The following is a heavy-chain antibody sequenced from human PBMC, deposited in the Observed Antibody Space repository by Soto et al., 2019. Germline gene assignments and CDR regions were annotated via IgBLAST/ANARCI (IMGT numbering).Heavy chain of an antibody. J-gene: IGHJ6*02. V-gene: IGHV3-33*01. CDR3: ARDLPYYYGSGSYYGYYGMDV. D-gene: IGHD3-10*01. CDR1: GFTFSSYG. CDR2: IWYDGSNK. Sequence: QVQLVESGGGVVQPGRSLRLSCAASGFTFSSYGMHWVRQAPGKGLEWVSVIWYDGSNKYYADSVKGRFTISRDNSKNTLYLQMNSLRAEDKAVYYCARDLPYYYGSGSYYGYYGMDVWGQGTTVTVSS.